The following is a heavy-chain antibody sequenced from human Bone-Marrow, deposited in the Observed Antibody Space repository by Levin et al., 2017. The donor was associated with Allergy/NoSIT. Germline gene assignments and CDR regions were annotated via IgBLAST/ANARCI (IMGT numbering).Heavy chain of an antibody. D-gene: IGHD6-25*01. CDR2: IYNNA. Sequence: SETLSLTCTVSGASVSLYYWSWVRQPPGKGLQWIGCIYNNADYNPSLKNRVTISRDTSKNQVSLTLTSLTAADTAGSFCARHKSIISSAGFDFWGQGALVAVSP. V-gene: IGHV4-59*08. J-gene: IGHJ4*02. CDR1: GASVSLYY. CDR3: ARHKSIISSAGFDF.